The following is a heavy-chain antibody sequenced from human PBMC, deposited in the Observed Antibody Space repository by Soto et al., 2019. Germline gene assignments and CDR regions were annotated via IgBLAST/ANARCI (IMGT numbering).Heavy chain of an antibody. CDR1: GGSISSDYW. CDR2: MYHSGST. J-gene: IGHJ4*02. CDR3: ARVLSSGWSRFDY. Sequence: WETLSLTCAVSGGSISSDYWWTWLRQPPGKGLEWVAEMYHSGSTNYNPSLKSRVTISVDKSKNQISLKLSSMTAADTAVYYCARVLSSGWSRFDYWGQGTLGTVSS. V-gene: IGHV4-4*02. D-gene: IGHD6-19*01.